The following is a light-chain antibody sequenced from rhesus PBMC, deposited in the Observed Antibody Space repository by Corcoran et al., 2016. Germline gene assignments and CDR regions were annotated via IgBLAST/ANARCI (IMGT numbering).Light chain of an antibody. CDR3: QQYSNWPLT. CDR1: QSVSSS. J-gene: IGKJ4*01. Sequence: EIVLTQSPATLSLSPGERATLSCRASQSVSSSLAWYQQKPEQAPRPLIYGASSRATGLPDRFSGSGSGTDFTLTISSLEPEDFAVYYCQQYSNWPLTFGGGTKVEIK. V-gene: IGKV3-42*03. CDR2: GAS.